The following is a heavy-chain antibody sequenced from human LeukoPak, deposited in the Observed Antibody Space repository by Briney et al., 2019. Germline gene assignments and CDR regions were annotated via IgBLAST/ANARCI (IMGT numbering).Heavy chain of an antibody. Sequence: VASVNVSCKASGYTFTSYYMHWVRQAPGQGLEWMGVINPSAGSTSYAQKFQGRVTMTRDTSTSTVYMELSSLRSEDTAVYYCARGGLQLLAPLDYWGQGTLVTVSS. CDR2: INPSAGST. CDR1: GYTFTSYY. J-gene: IGHJ4*02. V-gene: IGHV1-46*01. CDR3: ARGGLQLLAPLDY. D-gene: IGHD5-18*01.